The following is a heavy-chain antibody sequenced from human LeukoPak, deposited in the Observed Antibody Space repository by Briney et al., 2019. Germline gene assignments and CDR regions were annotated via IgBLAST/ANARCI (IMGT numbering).Heavy chain of an antibody. D-gene: IGHD3-10*01. Sequence: SGTLSLTCAVSGGSISSSNWWSWVRQPPAKGLEWIGEIYHSGSTNYNPSLKSRVTISVDKSKNQFSLKLSSVSAADTAVYYCASGRVWFGEPYYFDYWGQGTLVTVSS. CDR1: GGSISSSNW. CDR2: IYHSGST. V-gene: IGHV4-4*02. CDR3: ASGRVWFGEPYYFDY. J-gene: IGHJ4*02.